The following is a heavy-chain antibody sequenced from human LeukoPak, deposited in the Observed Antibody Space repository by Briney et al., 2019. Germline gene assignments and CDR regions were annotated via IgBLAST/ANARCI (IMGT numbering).Heavy chain of an antibody. CDR2: INHSGST. Sequence: SETLSLTCAVYGGSFSGYYWNWIRQPPGQGLGWIGVINHSGSTNYNPSLNSRVTISVDTSKTQLSLKLSSVTAADAAVYFCARGRGYYYDYLDVRGRGTKVTVSS. V-gene: IGHV4-34*01. J-gene: IGHJ6*03. CDR3: ARGRGYYYDYLDV. CDR1: GGSFSGYY.